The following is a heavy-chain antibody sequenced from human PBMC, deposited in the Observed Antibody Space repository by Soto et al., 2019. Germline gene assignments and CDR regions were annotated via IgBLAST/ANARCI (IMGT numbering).Heavy chain of an antibody. D-gene: IGHD2-2*01. V-gene: IGHV3-23*01. CDR3: AKSAAAVVLGEDIVVVPAARGVDY. Sequence: GGSLRLSCAASGFTFSSYAMSWVRQAPGKGLEWVSAISGSGGSTYYADSVKGRFTISRDNSKNTLYLQMNSLRAEDTAVYYCAKSAAAVVLGEDIVVVPAARGVDYWGQGTLVTVSS. CDR2: ISGSGGST. J-gene: IGHJ4*02. CDR1: GFTFSSYA.